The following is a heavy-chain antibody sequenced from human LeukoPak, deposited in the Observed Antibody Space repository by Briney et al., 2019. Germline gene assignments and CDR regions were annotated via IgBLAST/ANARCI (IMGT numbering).Heavy chain of an antibody. CDR3: ASLPVDPALDL. V-gene: IGHV4-4*08. Sequence: SETLSLTCTVSGVSISNYYWSWIRQPPGKRLKCIGNIYSTGSTNSNPSLRSRVTIAVDTAKHQLSQRLRSVTAADTAVHYCASLPVDPALDLWRQGTLVTVSS. J-gene: IGHJ5*02. CDR1: GVSISNYY. CDR2: IYSTGST. D-gene: IGHD2-15*01.